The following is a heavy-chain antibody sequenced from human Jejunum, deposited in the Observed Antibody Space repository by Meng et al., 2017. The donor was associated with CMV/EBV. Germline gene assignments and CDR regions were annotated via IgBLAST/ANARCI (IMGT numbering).Heavy chain of an antibody. CDR2: TDNDGSDT. J-gene: IGHJ5*02. V-gene: IGHV3-74*01. Sequence: SCGASGFIFNNYWMHWVRQPPGRGLVWLSRTDNDGSDTIYADSVKGRFTASRDNARNTLYLQMNNLTDEDTAVYYCARDTPHNAFDPWGQGTLVTVSS. CDR1: GFIFNNYW. CDR3: ARDTPHNAFDP. D-gene: IGHD2-15*01.